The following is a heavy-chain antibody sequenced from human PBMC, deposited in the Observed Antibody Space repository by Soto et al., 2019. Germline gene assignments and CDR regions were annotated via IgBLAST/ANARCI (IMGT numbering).Heavy chain of an antibody. CDR1: GFIFNNYA. CDR2: VTASGGGT. D-gene: IGHD5-18*01. J-gene: IGHJ4*02. V-gene: IGHV3-23*01. Sequence: GGSLILSCAASGFIFNNYAMTWVRQAPGKGLEWVSTVTASGGGTFYANSVKGRFTISRDNSRNTLHLQMSSLRVEDTALYYCAKALVPALTAKFGYWGQGTLVTVSS. CDR3: AKALVPALTAKFGY.